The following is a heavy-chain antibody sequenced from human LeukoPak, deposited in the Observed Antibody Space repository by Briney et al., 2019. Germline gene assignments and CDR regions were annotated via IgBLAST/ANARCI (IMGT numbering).Heavy chain of an antibody. CDR3: ARGAYTVDY. J-gene: IGHJ4*02. CDR2: ISSSGSTI. V-gene: IGHV3-48*03. Sequence: GGSLRLSCAASGLTFSSYEMNWVRQAPGKGLEWLSYISSSGSTIYYADSVKGRFTISRDNAKNSLCLQMNSLRAEDTAVYYCARGAYTVDYWGQGTLVTVSS. D-gene: IGHD4-11*01. CDR1: GLTFSSYE.